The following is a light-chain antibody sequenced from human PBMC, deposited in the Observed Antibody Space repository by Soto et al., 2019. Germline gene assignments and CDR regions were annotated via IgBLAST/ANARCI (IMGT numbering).Light chain of an antibody. Sequence: DIQMTQSPSSLSASVGDRVTITCRASQSIDKYLNWYQQKPGKAPQLLIYTATTLRSGVPSGFSGSGSGTDFTLTINSLQPDDVATYFCQQNYITPLTFGGGTKVDIK. CDR3: QQNYITPLT. V-gene: IGKV1-39*01. CDR1: QSIDKY. CDR2: TAT. J-gene: IGKJ4*01.